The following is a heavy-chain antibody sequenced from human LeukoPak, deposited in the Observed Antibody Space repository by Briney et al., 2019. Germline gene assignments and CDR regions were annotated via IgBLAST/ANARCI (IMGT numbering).Heavy chain of an antibody. V-gene: IGHV4-38-2*02. D-gene: IGHD4-17*01. CDR2: IYHSGST. J-gene: IGHJ4*02. CDR3: ARMGGISEDDYGDCGGFFDY. Sequence: SETLSLTCTVSGYSISSGYYWGWIRQPPGKGLEWIGSIYHSGSTYYNPSLKSRVTISVDTSKNQFSLKLSSVTAADTAVYYCARMGGISEDDYGDCGGFFDYWGQGTLVTVSS. CDR1: GYSISSGYY.